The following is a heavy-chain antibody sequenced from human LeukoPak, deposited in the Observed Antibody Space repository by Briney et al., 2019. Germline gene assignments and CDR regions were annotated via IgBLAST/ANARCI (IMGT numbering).Heavy chain of an antibody. CDR3: ATQPSRYCSSTSCYDFDY. CDR2: ISSSSSYI. D-gene: IGHD2-2*01. V-gene: IGHV3-21*01. Sequence: GGSLRLSCAASGFTFSSHSMNWVRQAPGKGLEWVSSISSSSSYICYADSVKGRFTISRDNAKNSLYLQMNSLRAEDTAVYYCATQPSRYCSSTSCYDFDYWGQGTLVTVSS. CDR1: GFTFSSHS. J-gene: IGHJ4*02.